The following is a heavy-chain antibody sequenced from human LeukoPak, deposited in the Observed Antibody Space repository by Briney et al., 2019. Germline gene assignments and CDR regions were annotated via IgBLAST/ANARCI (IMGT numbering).Heavy chain of an antibody. J-gene: IGHJ4*02. CDR1: GDSMGENY. Sequence: PSETLSLTCTVSGDSMGENYWSWIRQPPGKRLEYIGFIYRTGSSNYNPSLKSRVTMLIDTSKNQFSLKLNSVTAADTAVYYCARGSSSWYLIFDHWGQGTLVTVSS. CDR3: ARGSSSWYLIFDH. V-gene: IGHV4-59*01. CDR2: IYRTGSS. D-gene: IGHD6-13*01.